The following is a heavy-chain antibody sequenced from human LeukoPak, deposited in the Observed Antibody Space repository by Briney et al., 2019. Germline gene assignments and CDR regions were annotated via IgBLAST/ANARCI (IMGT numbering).Heavy chain of an antibody. D-gene: IGHD3-22*01. CDR3: ARSRSGYQMTQYYYYMDV. CDR2: ISSSGSTI. J-gene: IGHJ6*03. CDR1: GFTFSSYE. Sequence: GGSLRLSCAASGFTFSSYEMNWVRKAPGKGLEWVSYISSSGSTIHYADSVKGRFTISRDNAKNSLYLQMNSLRAEDTAVYYCARSRSGYQMTQYYYYMDVWGKGTTV. V-gene: IGHV3-48*03.